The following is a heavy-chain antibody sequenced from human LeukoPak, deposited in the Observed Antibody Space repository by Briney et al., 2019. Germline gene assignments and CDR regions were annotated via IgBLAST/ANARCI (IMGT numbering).Heavy chain of an antibody. Sequence: GGFLRLSCAASGFTFSSYWMSWVRQAPGKGLEWVANIKQDGSEKYYVGSVKGRFTISRDNAKNSLYLQMNSLRAEDTAVYYCARESVIAAPQAYYYYYMDVWGKGTTVTVSS. CDR1: GFTFSSYW. D-gene: IGHD6-13*01. CDR2: IKQDGSEK. J-gene: IGHJ6*03. CDR3: ARESVIAAPQAYYYYYMDV. V-gene: IGHV3-7*01.